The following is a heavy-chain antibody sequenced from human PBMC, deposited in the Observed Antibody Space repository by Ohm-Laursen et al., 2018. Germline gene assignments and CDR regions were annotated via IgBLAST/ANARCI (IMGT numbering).Heavy chain of an antibody. D-gene: IGHD2-2*01. CDR2: INHSGTI. CDR1: SGSFTAYY. J-gene: IGHJ3*01. CDR3: ANWVVPGGSDGFDV. Sequence: SETLSLTCAVYSGSFTAYYWTWVRQPPGKGLEWIGEINHSGTINYNPSLKGRVTISTDTSKNHFSLRLTSVTAADTAVYYCANWVVPGGSDGFDVWGQGTMVTVSS. V-gene: IGHV4-34*01.